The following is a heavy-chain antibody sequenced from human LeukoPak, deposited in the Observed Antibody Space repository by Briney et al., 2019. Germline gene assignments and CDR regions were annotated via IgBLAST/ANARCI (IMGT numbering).Heavy chain of an antibody. V-gene: IGHV4-61*02. CDR2: IYTSGST. CDR1: GGSISSGSYY. D-gene: IGHD4-17*01. J-gene: IGHJ5*02. Sequence: SETPSLTCTVSGGSISSGSYYWSWIRQPAGKGLEWIGRIYTSGSTNYNPSLKSRVTISVDTSKNQFSLELSSVTAADTAVYYCARAKRGDYGDFNWFDPWGQGTLVTVSS. CDR3: ARAKRGDYGDFNWFDP.